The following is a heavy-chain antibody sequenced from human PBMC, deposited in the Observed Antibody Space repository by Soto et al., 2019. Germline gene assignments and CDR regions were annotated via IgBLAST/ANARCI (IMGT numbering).Heavy chain of an antibody. CDR3: ARAGLERDFWSGYYFDY. CDR2: IYYSGST. Sequence: SETLSLTCTVSGGSISSYYWSWIRQPPGKGLEWIGYIYYSGSTNYNPSLKSRVTISVDTSKNQFSLKLSSVTAADTAVYDCARAGLERDFWSGYYFDYWGQGTLVTVSS. D-gene: IGHD3-3*01. V-gene: IGHV4-59*01. CDR1: GGSISSYY. J-gene: IGHJ4*02.